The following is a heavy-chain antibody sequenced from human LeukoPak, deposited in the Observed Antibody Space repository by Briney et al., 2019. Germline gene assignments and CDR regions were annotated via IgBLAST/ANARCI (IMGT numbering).Heavy chain of an antibody. J-gene: IGHJ6*02. D-gene: IGHD3-10*01. CDR2: ISAYNGNT. CDR1: GYTFTSYG. V-gene: IGHV1-18*01. CDR3: ARATYYYGSGSHYGMDV. Sequence: GASVKLSCKASGYTFTSYGISWVPQAPGQGLEWMGWISAYNGNTNYAQKLQGRVTMTTDTSTSTAYMELRSLRSDDTAVYYCARATYYYGSGSHYGMDVWGQGTTVTVSS.